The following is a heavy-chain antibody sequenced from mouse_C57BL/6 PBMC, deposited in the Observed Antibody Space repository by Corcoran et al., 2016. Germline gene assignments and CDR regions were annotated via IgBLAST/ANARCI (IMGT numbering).Heavy chain of an antibody. J-gene: IGHJ3*01. CDR1: GYTFTDYY. CDR2: INPNNGGT. Sequence: EVQLQQSGPELVKPGASVKISCKASGYTFTDYYMNWVKQSHGKSLEWIGDINPNNGGTSYNQKFKGKATLTVDKSSSTAYMELRSLTSEDSAVYYCATMITPYWGQGTLVTVSA. V-gene: IGHV1-26*01. CDR3: ATMITPY. D-gene: IGHD2-4*01.